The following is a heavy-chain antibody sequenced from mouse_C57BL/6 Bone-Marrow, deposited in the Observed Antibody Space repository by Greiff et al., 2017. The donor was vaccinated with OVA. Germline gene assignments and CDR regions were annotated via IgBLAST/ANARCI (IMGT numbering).Heavy chain of an antibody. J-gene: IGHJ3*01. Sequence: EVKLVESGGGLVKPGGSLKLSCAASGFTFSSYAMSWVRQTPEKWLEWVATISDGGSYTYYPDNVKGRFTIFRDNAKNKLYLQMSQLKSEDTAMYYWARENYSPWFAYWGQGTLVTVSA. V-gene: IGHV5-4*01. D-gene: IGHD1-3*01. CDR3: ARENYSPWFAY. CDR1: GFTFSSYA. CDR2: ISDGGSYT.